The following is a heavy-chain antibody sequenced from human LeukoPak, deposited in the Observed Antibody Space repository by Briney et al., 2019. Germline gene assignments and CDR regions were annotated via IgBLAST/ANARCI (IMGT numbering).Heavy chain of an antibody. V-gene: IGHV3-48*01. Sequence: GGSLRLSCAASGFTFSSYSMNWVCQAPGKGLEWVSYISSSSSTIYYADSVKGRFTISRDNAKNSLYLQMNSLRAEDTAVYYCARVTYDFWSSPTYYMDVWGKGTTVTVSS. D-gene: IGHD3-3*01. CDR1: GFTFSSYS. CDR3: ARVTYDFWSSPTYYMDV. J-gene: IGHJ6*03. CDR2: ISSSSSTI.